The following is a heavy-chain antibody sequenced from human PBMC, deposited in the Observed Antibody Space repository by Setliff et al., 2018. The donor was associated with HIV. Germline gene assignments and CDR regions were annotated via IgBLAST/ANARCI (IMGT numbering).Heavy chain of an antibody. CDR1: GYTFTSHG. CDR2: IGAYNGNT. J-gene: IGHJ5*02. V-gene: IGHV1-18*01. Sequence: GASVKVSCKASGYTFTSHGISWVRQAPGQGLEWMGWIGAYNGNTNYGPKLQGRVTMTTDTATSTAYMERSSLSSDDTAVYCCARDRTGVTSGEFDTWGQGTLVTVSS. D-gene: IGHD2-21*02. CDR3: ARDRTGVTSGEFDT.